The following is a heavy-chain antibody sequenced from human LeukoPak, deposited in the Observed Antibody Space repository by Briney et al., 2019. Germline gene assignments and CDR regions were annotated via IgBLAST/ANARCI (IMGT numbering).Heavy chain of an antibody. Sequence: PSETLSLTCAVYGGSFSGYYWSWIRQPPGKGLEWMGEINHSGSTNYNPSLKSRVTISVDTSKNQFSLKLSSVTAADTAVYYCARHSIAAAGKGTVRWFDPWGQGTLVTVSS. CDR3: ARHSIAAAGKGTVRWFDP. D-gene: IGHD6-13*01. CDR2: INHSGST. V-gene: IGHV4-34*01. CDR1: GGSFSGYY. J-gene: IGHJ5*02.